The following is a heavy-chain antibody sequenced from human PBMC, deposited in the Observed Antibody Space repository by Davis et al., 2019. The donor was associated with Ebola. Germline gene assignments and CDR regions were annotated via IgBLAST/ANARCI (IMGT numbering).Heavy chain of an antibody. CDR1: GDSVSRGNGA. CDR3: ARGWLRSPGFDY. J-gene: IGHJ4*02. V-gene: IGHV6-1*01. Sequence: HSQTLSLTCAISGDSVSRGNGAWNWIRQSPPGGLEWLGRTYYSSKWYNDYAVSVKSRITINPDTSKNQSSLHLNSVTPEDAAVYFCARGWLRSPGFDYWGQGTLVSVSS. D-gene: IGHD5-12*01. CDR2: TYYSSKWYN.